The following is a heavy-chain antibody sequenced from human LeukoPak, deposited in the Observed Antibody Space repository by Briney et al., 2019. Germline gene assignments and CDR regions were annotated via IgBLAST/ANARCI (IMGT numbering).Heavy chain of an antibody. Sequence: GGSLRLSCAASGFTFSSYEMNWVRQAPGKGLEWVAVISYDGSNKYYADSVKGRFTMSRDNSKNTLYLQMNSLRAEDTAVYYCARSQLGFDYWGQGTLVTVSS. J-gene: IGHJ4*02. CDR3: ARSQLGFDY. CDR2: ISYDGSNK. V-gene: IGHV3-30*04. D-gene: IGHD3-10*01. CDR1: GFTFSSYE.